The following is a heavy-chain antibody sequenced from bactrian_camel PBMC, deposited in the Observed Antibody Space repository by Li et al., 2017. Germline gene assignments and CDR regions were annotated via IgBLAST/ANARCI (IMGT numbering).Heavy chain of an antibody. V-gene: IGHV3S60*01. Sequence: HVQLVESGGGLVQPGGSLRLSCSPAGNSNEKYSIGWFRQAPGKEREGVAAIDGLGGRTTYEDSVKGRFTISRDNAADTVYLQMNALKPDDTALYYCAKALGAGNYYTGEYGYWGQGTQVTVS. J-gene: IGHJ4*01. CDR3: AKALGAGNYYTGEYGY. D-gene: IGHD2*01. CDR2: IDGLGGRT. CDR1: GNSNEKYS.